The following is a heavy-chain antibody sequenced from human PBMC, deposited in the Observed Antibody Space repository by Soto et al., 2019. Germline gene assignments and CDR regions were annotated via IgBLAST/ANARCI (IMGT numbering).Heavy chain of an antibody. V-gene: IGHV4-34*01. CDR1: GGSFSGYY. Sequence: SETLSLTCAVYGGSFSGYYWSWIRQPPGKGLEWIWEINHSGRTNYNPSLKSRVTISVDTSKNQFSLKLSSVTAADTAVYYCARVPLLWFGELLTGWFDPWGQGTLVTVSS. CDR3: ARVPLLWFGELLTGWFDP. J-gene: IGHJ5*02. D-gene: IGHD3-10*01. CDR2: INHSGRT.